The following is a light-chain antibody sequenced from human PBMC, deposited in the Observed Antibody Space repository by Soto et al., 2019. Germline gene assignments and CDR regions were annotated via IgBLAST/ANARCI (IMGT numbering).Light chain of an antibody. V-gene: IGKV3-20*01. J-gene: IGKJ4*01. CDR1: QSIRSSF. CDR3: QQYGSSPPLT. CDR2: GAS. Sequence: EFVLTQSPGKLSLSPGERATLSCRASQSIRSSFLAWYQQKPGQAPRLLIYGASSRGTGIPDRFSGSGSGTDFTLTISRQEPEDFAVYYCQQYGSSPPLTFGGGTKVEIK.